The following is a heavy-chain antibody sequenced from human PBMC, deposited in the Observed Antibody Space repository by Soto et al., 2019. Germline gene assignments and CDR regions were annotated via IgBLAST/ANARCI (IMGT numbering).Heavy chain of an antibody. CDR1: GFTFSSYA. CDR3: AKDLGYSYGYGPVDY. V-gene: IGHV3-23*01. Sequence: SLRLSCAASGFTFSSYAMSWVRQAPGKGLEWVSAISGSGGSTYYADSVKGRFTISRDNSKNTLYLQMNSLRAEDTAVYYCAKDLGYSYGYGPVDYWGQGTLVTVSS. J-gene: IGHJ4*02. CDR2: ISGSGGST. D-gene: IGHD5-18*01.